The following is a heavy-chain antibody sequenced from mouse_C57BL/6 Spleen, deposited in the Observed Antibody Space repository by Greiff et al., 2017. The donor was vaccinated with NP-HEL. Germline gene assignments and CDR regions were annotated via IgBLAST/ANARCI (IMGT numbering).Heavy chain of an antibody. V-gene: IGHV1-76*01. CDR3: ARIRTVEYYAMDY. D-gene: IGHD1-1*01. CDR2: IYPGSGNT. Sequence: VQLQQSGAELVRPGASVKLSCKASGYTFTDYYINWVKQRPGQGLEWIARIYPGSGNTYYNEKFKGKATLTAEKSSSTAYMQLSSLTSEGSAVYFCARIRTVEYYAMDYWGQGTSVTVSS. CDR1: GYTFTDYY. J-gene: IGHJ4*01.